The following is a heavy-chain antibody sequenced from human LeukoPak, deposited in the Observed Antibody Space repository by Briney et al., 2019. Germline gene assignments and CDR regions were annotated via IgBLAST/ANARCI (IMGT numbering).Heavy chain of an antibody. J-gene: IGHJ3*02. CDR2: ISSSSSYI. CDR3: AKSSDYYDSSGYYHDAFDI. V-gene: IGHV3-21*01. D-gene: IGHD3-22*01. CDR1: GFTFSSYS. Sequence: GGSLRLSCAASGFTFSSYSMIWVRRAPGKGLEWVSSISSSSSYIYYADSVKGRFTISRDNAKNSLYLQMNSLRAEDTAVYYCAKSSDYYDSSGYYHDAFDIWGQGTMVTVSS.